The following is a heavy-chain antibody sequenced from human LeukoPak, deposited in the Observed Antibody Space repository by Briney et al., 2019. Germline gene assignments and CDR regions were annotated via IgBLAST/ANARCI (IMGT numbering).Heavy chain of an antibody. J-gene: IGHJ6*02. Sequence: GGSLRLSGAASGFTFDDYAMHWVRQAAGKGLEWVSLISGDGGSTYYADSVKGRFTISRDNSKNSLYLQMNSLRTEDTALYYCAKDQYSGSYSYYYGMDVWGQGTTVTVSS. CDR1: GFTFDDYA. V-gene: IGHV3-43*02. CDR3: AKDQYSGSYSYYYGMDV. CDR2: ISGDGGST. D-gene: IGHD1-26*01.